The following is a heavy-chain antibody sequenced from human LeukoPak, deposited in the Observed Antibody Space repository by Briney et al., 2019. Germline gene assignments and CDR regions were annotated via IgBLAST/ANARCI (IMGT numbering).Heavy chain of an antibody. J-gene: IGHJ4*02. Sequence: PSETLSLTCTVSGGSISSGGYYWRWIRQHPGKGLEWIGYIYYSGSTYYNPSLKSRVTISVDTSKNQFSLKLSSVTAADTAVYYCARLAAAGIDYWGQGTLVTVSS. CDR1: GGSISSGGYY. CDR3: ARLAAAGIDY. D-gene: IGHD6-13*01. CDR2: IYYSGST. V-gene: IGHV4-31*03.